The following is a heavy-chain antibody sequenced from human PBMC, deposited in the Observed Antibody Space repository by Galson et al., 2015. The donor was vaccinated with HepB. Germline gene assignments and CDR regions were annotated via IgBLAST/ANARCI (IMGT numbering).Heavy chain of an antibody. CDR2: IWYDGSNK. J-gene: IGHJ6*02. Sequence: SLRLSCAVSGLTFSSYDMHWVRQAPGKGLEWVAVIWYDGSNKYYVDSVKGRFTISRDNSKNTLYLQMNSLRDEDTAVYYCARDRDYDFLSAFYAMDVWGQGTTVTVSS. V-gene: IGHV3-33*01. CDR1: GLTFSSYD. D-gene: IGHD3-3*01. CDR3: ARDRDYDFLSAFYAMDV.